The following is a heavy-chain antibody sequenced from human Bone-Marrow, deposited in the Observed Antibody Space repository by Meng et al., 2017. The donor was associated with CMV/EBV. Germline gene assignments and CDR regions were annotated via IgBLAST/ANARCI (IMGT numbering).Heavy chain of an antibody. D-gene: IGHD1-26*01. V-gene: IGHV3-66*02. CDR1: EFTVSSNY. CDR2: IYSGGST. CDR3: ARGSVCGSAFLTYYYGMDY. J-gene: IGHJ6*02. Sequence: GESLKISCAASEFTVSSNYMSWVRQAPGKGLEWVSVIYSGGSTYYADSVKGRFTISRDNSKNTLYRQMNILRAEDTAVHYCARGSVCGSAFLTYYYGMDYWGQGTTVTVSS.